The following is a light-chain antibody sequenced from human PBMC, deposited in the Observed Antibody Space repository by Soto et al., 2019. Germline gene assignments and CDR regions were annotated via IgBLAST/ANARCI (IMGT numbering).Light chain of an antibody. CDR1: HRVSSY. CDR3: QQYNNWPLT. J-gene: IGKJ4*01. CDR2: GTS. V-gene: IGKV3-15*01. Sequence: EIVMTQSPATLSVSPGERVTLSCRASHRVSSYLAWYQQKPGQAPRLLIYGTSTRATGIPARFSGSGSGTEFTLTISSLQSEDFAVYYCQQYNNWPLTFGAGTKVDIK.